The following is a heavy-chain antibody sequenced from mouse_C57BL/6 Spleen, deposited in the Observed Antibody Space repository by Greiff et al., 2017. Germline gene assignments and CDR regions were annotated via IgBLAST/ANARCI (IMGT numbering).Heavy chain of an antibody. CDR2: INPNNGGT. CDR1: GYTFTDYN. CDR3: ARGSQIYYDYDWFAY. J-gene: IGHJ3*01. V-gene: IGHV1-18*01. D-gene: IGHD2-4*01. Sequence: VQLKESGPELVKPGASVKIPCKASGYTFTDYNMDWVKQSHGKSLEWIGDINPNNGGTIYNQKFKGKATLTVDKSSSTAYMELRSLTSEDTAVYYCARGSQIYYDYDWFAYWGQGTLVTVSA.